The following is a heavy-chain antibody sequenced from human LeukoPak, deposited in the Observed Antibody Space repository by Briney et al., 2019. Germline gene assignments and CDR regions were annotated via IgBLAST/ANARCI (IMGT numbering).Heavy chain of an antibody. CDR1: GFTFSSYW. Sequence: QPGGSLRLSCAASGFTFSSYWMSWVRQAPGKGLEWVANIRQDGSTMSYVDSVRGRFTISRDNAKNSLYLQMSSLGADDTAVYYCVRDRGFGANDYWGQGTLVAVSS. V-gene: IGHV3-7*01. J-gene: IGHJ4*02. D-gene: IGHD3-10*01. CDR3: VRDRGFGANDY. CDR2: IRQDGSTM.